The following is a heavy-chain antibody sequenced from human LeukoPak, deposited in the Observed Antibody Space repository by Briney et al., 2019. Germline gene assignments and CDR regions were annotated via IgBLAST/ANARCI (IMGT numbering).Heavy chain of an antibody. V-gene: IGHV1-18*01. J-gene: IGHJ4*02. CDR3: ARVIELRYFDWLFQGFDY. CDR1: GYTFTSYG. Sequence: ASVKVSCKASGYTFTSYGISWVRPAPGQGLEWMGWISAYNGNTNYAQKLQGRVTMTTDTSTSTAYMELRSLRSDDTAVYYCARVIELRYFDWLFQGFDYWGQGTLVTVSS. D-gene: IGHD3-9*01. CDR2: ISAYNGNT.